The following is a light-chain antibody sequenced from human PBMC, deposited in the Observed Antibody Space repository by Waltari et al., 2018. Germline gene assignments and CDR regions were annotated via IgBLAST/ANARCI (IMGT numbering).Light chain of an antibody. Sequence: EIVLTQSPGTLSLSPGERATLSCSASQSVSRTLAWYQQKPGQAPKLHIYGASIRATGIPDRFTGSGSGTDFSLTISSLGPEDFAIYFCQHYVRLPATFGQGTKVEIK. J-gene: IGKJ1*01. CDR1: QSVSRT. CDR3: QHYVRLPAT. V-gene: IGKV3-20*01. CDR2: GAS.